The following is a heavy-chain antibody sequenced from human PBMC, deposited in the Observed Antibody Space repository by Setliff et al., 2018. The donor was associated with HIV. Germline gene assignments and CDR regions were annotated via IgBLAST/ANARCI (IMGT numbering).Heavy chain of an antibody. V-gene: IGHV3-15*01. CDR1: GFTFKYAW. D-gene: IGHD5-18*01. CDR2: IRSETSGGTR. Sequence: GGSLRLSCAASGFTFKYAWISWVRQAPGKGLEWVGRIRSETSGGTRDYAAPVKGRFTVSRDDSKSIAYLQINSLKTEDTAVYYCTRDKGYAFDIWGQGTMVTVSS. J-gene: IGHJ3*02. CDR3: TRDKGYAFDI.